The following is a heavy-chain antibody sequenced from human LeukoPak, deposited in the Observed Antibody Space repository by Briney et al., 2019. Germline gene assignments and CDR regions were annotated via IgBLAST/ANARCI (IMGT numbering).Heavy chain of an antibody. CDR1: GGTFSSYA. D-gene: IGHD3-9*01. CDR2: IIPIFGTA. J-gene: IGHJ6*04. Sequence: SVKVSCKASGGTFSSYAISWVRQAPGQGLEWMGGIIPIFGTANYAQKFQGRVTITADKSTSTAYMELGSLRSEDTAVYYCARDLKVLRYFDWLSQDYYYYGMDVWGKGTTVTVSS. CDR3: ARDLKVLRYFDWLSQDYYYYGMDV. V-gene: IGHV1-69*06.